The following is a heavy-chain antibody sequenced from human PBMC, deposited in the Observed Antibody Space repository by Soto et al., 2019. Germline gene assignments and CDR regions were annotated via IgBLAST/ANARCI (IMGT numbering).Heavy chain of an antibody. V-gene: IGHV3-23*01. CDR3: ARSTPDIVVVPAAMGY. J-gene: IGHJ4*02. D-gene: IGHD2-2*01. CDR1: GFTFISYA. CDR2: ISGSGGST. Sequence: GGSLRLSCAASGFTFISYAMSWVRQAPGKGLEWVSAISGSGGSTYYADSVKGRFTISRDNSKNTLYLQMNSLRAEDTAVYYCARSTPDIVVVPAAMGYWGQGTLVTVSS.